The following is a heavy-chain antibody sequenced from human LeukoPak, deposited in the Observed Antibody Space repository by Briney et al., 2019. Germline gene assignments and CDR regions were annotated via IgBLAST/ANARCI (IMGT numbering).Heavy chain of an antibody. CDR1: GFTFSSYA. V-gene: IGHV3-23*01. J-gene: IGHJ4*02. CDR3: AKWKYSNSGIDDY. D-gene: IGHD6-6*01. CDR2: ISGSGDNT. Sequence: RGSLRLSCAASGFTFSSYAMSWVRQVPGKGLEWVSVISGSGDNTYYADSVKGRFTISRDNSKNMLYLQMNSLRAEDTAVYYCAKWKYSNSGIDDYWGQGTLVTVSS.